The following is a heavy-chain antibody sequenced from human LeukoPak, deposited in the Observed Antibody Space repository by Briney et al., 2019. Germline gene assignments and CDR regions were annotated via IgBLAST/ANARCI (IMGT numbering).Heavy chain of an antibody. Sequence: SETLSLTCTVSGGSISSYYWSWIRQPPGKGLEWIGYIYYSGSTNYNPSLKSRVTISVDTSKNQFSLKLSSVTAADTAVYYCARFAASAKYAFDIWGQGTMVTVSS. CDR2: IYYSGST. CDR1: GGSISSYY. J-gene: IGHJ3*02. V-gene: IGHV4-59*08. CDR3: ARFAASAKYAFDI.